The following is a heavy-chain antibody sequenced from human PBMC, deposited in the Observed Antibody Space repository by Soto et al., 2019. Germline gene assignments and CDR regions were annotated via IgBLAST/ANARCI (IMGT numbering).Heavy chain of an antibody. J-gene: IGHJ6*02. CDR2: IIPIFGTA. V-gene: IGHV1-69*12. CDR3: ARFPYYYYGMDV. CDR1: GGTFSSYA. Sequence: QVQLGQSGAEVKKPGSSVKVSCKASGGTFSSYAISWVRQAPGQGLEWMGGIIPIFGTANYAQKFQGRVPITADESTSTAYMELSSLRSEDTAVYYCARFPYYYYGMDVWGQGTTVTVSS.